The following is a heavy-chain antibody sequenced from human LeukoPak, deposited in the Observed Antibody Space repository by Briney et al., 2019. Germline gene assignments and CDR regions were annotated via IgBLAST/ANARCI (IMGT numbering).Heavy chain of an antibody. CDR3: AKLTTMGDCSDY. D-gene: IGHD4-23*01. V-gene: IGHV4-4*07. CDR1: GGSISSYY. J-gene: IGHJ4*02. CDR2: IYTSGST. Sequence: TSETLSLTCTVSGGSISSYYWSWIRQPAGKGLEWIGRIYTSGSTKYNPSLKSRVTMSLDTSKNQFSLKLSSVTAADTAVYYCAKLTTMGDCSDYWGQGTLVTVSS.